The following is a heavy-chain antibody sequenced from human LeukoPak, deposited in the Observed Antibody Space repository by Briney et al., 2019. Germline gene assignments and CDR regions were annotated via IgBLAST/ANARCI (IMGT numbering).Heavy chain of an antibody. CDR2: ITGGGNT. D-gene: IGHD6-6*01. CDR1: GFTFSSYS. CDR3: AKDLKSVFGSSSGDY. Sequence: PGGSLRLSCAASGFTFSSYSMNWVRQAPGKGLEWVSAITGGGNTYYADSVKGRFTISRDNSTNTLYLQMNSLRAEDTAVYYCAKDLKSVFGSSSGDYWGQGTLVTVSS. V-gene: IGHV3-23*01. J-gene: IGHJ4*02.